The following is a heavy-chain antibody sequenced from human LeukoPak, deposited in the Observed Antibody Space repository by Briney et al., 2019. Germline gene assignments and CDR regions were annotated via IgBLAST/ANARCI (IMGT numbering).Heavy chain of an antibody. J-gene: IGHJ4*02. CDR2: MSPNSGDT. CDR1: GYTFTSYD. D-gene: IGHD2-8*01. Sequence: ASVKVSCKASGYTFTSYDFNWVRQATGQRPEWMGWMSPNSGDTGYAQKFQDRVTMTRNTSISTAYMELSSLRSDDTAVYYCAKNAAGIVLMIYAPLDSWGQGTLVTVSS. V-gene: IGHV1-8*01. CDR3: AKNAAGIVLMIYAPLDS.